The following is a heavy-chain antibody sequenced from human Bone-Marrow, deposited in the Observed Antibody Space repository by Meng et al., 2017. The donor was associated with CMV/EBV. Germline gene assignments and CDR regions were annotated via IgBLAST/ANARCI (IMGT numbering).Heavy chain of an antibody. J-gene: IGHJ4*02. CDR1: GSISGYY. CDR2: IYYTGNT. V-gene: IGHV4-59*12. CDR3: ARWPSEGDTAIVMGYFDF. Sequence: GSISGYYWSWVRQPPGKGLEWIGHIYYTGNTIYNPSLRSRLTISIDTSRNQFSLKVISVTAADTAVYFCARWPSEGDTAIVMGYFDFWGQGTLVTVSS. D-gene: IGHD5-18*01.